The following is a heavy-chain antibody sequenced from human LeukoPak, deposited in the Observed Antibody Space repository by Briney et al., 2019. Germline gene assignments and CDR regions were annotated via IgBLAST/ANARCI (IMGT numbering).Heavy chain of an antibody. CDR3: AKDPEDYYYYYMDV. J-gene: IGHJ6*03. CDR2: ISGSGGST. V-gene: IGHV3-23*01. D-gene: IGHD1-14*01. CDR1: GFTFSSYA. Sequence: GGSLRLSCAASGFTFSSYAMNWVRQAPGKGLEWVSAISGSGGSTYYADSVKGRFTISRDNSKNTLYLQMNSLRAEDTAVYYCAKDPEDYYYYYMDVWGKGTTVTISS.